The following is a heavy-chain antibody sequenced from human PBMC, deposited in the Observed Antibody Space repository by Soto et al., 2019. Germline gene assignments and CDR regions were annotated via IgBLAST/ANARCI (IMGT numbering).Heavy chain of an antibody. V-gene: IGHV3-23*01. J-gene: IGHJ6*02. CDR1: GCTFSNFA. Sequence: PGGSLRLSCAASGCTFSNFAMSWISQAPGRGLEWVSAISGTGSPTYYADSVMGRFTISRDNAKTTLYLQMNSLRADDTAVYYCARDMSGGTYNYYYGMDVWGQGTTVTVSS. CDR2: ISGTGSPT. CDR3: ARDMSGGTYNYYYGMDV. D-gene: IGHD1-26*01.